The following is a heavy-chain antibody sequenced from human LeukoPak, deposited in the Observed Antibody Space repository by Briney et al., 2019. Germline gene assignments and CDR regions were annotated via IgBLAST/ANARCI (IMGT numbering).Heavy chain of an antibody. D-gene: IGHD6-19*01. CDR2: VSLNGSTT. Sequence: GGSLRLSCGASGFTFSSYWMHWVRQAPGKGLVWVSRVSLNGSTTTYADSVKGRFTISRDNAKNTLYLQMNSLRAGDTAVYYCARGRGSGASDCWGQGTLVSVSS. CDR3: ARGRGSGASDC. CDR1: GFTFSSYW. J-gene: IGHJ4*02. V-gene: IGHV3-74*01.